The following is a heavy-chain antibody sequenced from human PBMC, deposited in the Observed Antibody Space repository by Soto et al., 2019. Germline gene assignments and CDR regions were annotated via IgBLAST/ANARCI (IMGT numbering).Heavy chain of an antibody. Sequence: QVQLQESGPGLVKPSETLSLTCTVSGGSISSYYWSWIRQPPGKGLEWIGYIYYSGSTNYNPSLKSRVTISVDTSKNQFSLKLSSVTAADTAVYYCAIGTRGYSYGPIDYWGQGTLVTVSS. CDR3: AIGTRGYSYGPIDY. CDR2: IYYSGST. CDR1: GGSISSYY. V-gene: IGHV4-59*01. D-gene: IGHD5-18*01. J-gene: IGHJ4*02.